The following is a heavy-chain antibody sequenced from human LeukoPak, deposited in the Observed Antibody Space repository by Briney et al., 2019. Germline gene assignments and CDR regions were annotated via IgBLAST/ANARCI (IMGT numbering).Heavy chain of an antibody. V-gene: IGHV3-30-3*01. D-gene: IGHD6-6*01. CDR2: ISYDGSNK. Sequence: GGSLRLSCAASGFTFSSYAMHWVRQAPGKGLEWVAVISYDGSNKYYADSVKGRFTITRDNSKNTLYLQMNSLRAEDTAVYYCARDYSGSSMVFQHWGQGTLVTVSS. J-gene: IGHJ1*01. CDR1: GFTFSSYA. CDR3: ARDYSGSSMVFQH.